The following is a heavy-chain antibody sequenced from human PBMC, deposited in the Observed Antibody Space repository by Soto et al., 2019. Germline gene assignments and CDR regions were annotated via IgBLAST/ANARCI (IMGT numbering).Heavy chain of an antibody. CDR1: GFTFSNAW. V-gene: IGHV3-15*01. J-gene: IGHJ4*02. Sequence: GGSLRLSCAASGFTFSNAWMSWVRQAPGKGLEWVGRIKSKTDGGTTDYAAPVKGRFTISRDDSKNTLYLQMNSLKTEDTAVYYCTTEAYYYDSSGYYLPVDYWGQGTLVTVS. D-gene: IGHD3-22*01. CDR2: IKSKTDGGTT. CDR3: TTEAYYYDSSGYYLPVDY.